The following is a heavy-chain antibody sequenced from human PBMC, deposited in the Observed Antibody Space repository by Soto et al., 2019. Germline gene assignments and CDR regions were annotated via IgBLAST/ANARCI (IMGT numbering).Heavy chain of an antibody. CDR3: ARKGAGYSEY. V-gene: IGHV3-21*01. CDR2: ITSSSSYI. D-gene: IGHD3-16*02. Sequence: EVQLVESGGGLVKPGGSLRLSCAASGFSLSSYSMNWVRQAPGKGLEWVSSITSSSSYIYYADSVKGRFSISRDNAKNSLYLQMNSLRAEDTAVYYCARKGAGYSEYWGQGTLVTVSS. J-gene: IGHJ4*02. CDR1: GFSLSSYS.